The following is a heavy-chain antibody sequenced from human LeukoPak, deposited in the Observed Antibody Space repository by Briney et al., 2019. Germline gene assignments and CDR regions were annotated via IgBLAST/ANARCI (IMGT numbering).Heavy chain of an antibody. J-gene: IGHJ4*02. CDR3: ARAGRGPFDY. V-gene: IGHV3-53*01. CDR1: GFTVGSNY. CDR2: IYSGGST. Sequence: PGGSLRLSCAASGFTVGSNYTSWVRQAPGEGLEWVSVIYSGGSTYYADSVKGRLPISRNTSKNTLYLQLNSLRAKATAVYNFARAGRGPFDYWGQGTLVTVSS.